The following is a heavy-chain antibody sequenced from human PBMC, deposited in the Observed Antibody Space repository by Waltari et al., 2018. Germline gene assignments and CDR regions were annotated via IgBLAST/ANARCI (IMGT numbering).Heavy chain of an antibody. CDR3: VRDFWSAGSR. V-gene: IGHV1-2*02. Sequence: QVQLVQSGAEVKKPGASVKVSCKASGYTFSEYYIHWVRQAPGQGLEWMGWILPNTGGTNYAQNFQGRVTMTTDTSSNTAYLELSSLRYDDTAVFYCVRDFWSAGSRWGQGTLVTIS. D-gene: IGHD3-3*01. CDR2: ILPNTGGT. CDR1: GYTFSEYY. J-gene: IGHJ4*02.